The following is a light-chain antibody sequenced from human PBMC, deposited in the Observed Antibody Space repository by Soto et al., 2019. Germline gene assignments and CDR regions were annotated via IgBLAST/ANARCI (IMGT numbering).Light chain of an antibody. Sequence: DIQMTQSPSTLSASVGDRVTITCRASQNISTWLAWYQHSPGQAPKVLIYDASNLENGVPSRFRGGGSGTEFTLTISRLQPDDFATYYFQQYNTFSPWKFGQGTKVEI. V-gene: IGKV1-5*01. CDR1: QNISTW. CDR2: DAS. CDR3: QQYNTFSPWK. J-gene: IGKJ1*01.